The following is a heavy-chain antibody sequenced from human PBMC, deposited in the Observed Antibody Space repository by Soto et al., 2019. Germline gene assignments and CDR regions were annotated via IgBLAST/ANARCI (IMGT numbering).Heavy chain of an antibody. Sequence: PVGSLRLSCTASGFTFNTHWMHWVRQAPGKGLVWVSRIYFDGITTNYADSVKGRLTVSRDNAKNTVYLHVNTLRVDDTAVYFCARAASAAGSRYFDYWGQGALVTVSS. CDR2: IYFDGITT. J-gene: IGHJ4*02. V-gene: IGHV3-74*01. CDR3: ARAASAAGSRYFDY. CDR1: GFTFNTHW. D-gene: IGHD6-13*01.